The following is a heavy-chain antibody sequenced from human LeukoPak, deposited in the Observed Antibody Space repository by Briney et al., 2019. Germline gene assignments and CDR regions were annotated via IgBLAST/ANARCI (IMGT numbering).Heavy chain of an antibody. CDR1: GFTFSSYA. V-gene: IGHV3-23*01. Sequence: GGSLRLSCAASGFTFSSYAMSWVRQAPGKGLEWVSAISGSGGSTYYADSVKGRFTISRDNSKNTLYLQMNSLRAEDTAVYYCAKDLASCIAVAGTGLEGYYFDYWGQGTLVTVSS. D-gene: IGHD6-19*01. J-gene: IGHJ4*02. CDR2: ISGSGGST. CDR3: AKDLASCIAVAGTGLEGYYFDY.